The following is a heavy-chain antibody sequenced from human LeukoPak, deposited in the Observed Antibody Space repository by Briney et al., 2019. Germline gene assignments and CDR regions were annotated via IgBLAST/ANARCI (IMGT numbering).Heavy chain of an antibody. CDR2: INPNSGGT. D-gene: IGHD1-26*01. CDR3: ARDFESKSGSYFFDY. J-gene: IGHJ4*02. Sequence: ASVKVSCKASGYTFTGYYMHWLRQAPGQGLEWMGWINPNSGGTNYAQKFQGRVTMTRDTSISTAYMELSRLRSDDTAVYYCARDFESKSGSYFFDYWGQGTLVTVSS. V-gene: IGHV1-2*02. CDR1: GYTFTGYY.